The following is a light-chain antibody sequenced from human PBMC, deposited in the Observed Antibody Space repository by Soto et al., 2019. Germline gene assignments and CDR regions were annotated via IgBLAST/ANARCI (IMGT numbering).Light chain of an antibody. J-gene: IGLJ1*01. CDR3: SSSTNSPTRV. Sequence: QSVLTQPASVSGSPGQSITFSCTGTSSDIGVYNYVSWYQQHPGKAPKLMIYEVNNRPSGVSNRFSGSKSGNTASLTISGLQAEDEADYYCSSSTNSPTRVFGTGTKVTVL. CDR2: EVN. V-gene: IGLV2-14*01. CDR1: SSDIGVYNY.